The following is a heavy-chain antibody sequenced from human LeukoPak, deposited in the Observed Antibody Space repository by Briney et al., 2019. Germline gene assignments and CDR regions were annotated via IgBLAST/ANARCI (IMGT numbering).Heavy chain of an antibody. Sequence: SETLSLTCTVSGGSISSGSYYWTWIRQPAGKGLEWIGRIHTSGSTNYNPSLKSRVTISGDTSKNQFSLKLSSVTAADTAVYYCARVPTAILVLDYWGQGTLVTVSS. D-gene: IGHD2-2*01. V-gene: IGHV4-61*02. CDR1: GGSISSGSYY. CDR2: IHTSGST. CDR3: ARVPTAILVLDY. J-gene: IGHJ4*02.